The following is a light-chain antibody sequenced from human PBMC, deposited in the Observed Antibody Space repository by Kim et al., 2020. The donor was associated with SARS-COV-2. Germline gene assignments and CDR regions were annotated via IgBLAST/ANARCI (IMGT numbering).Light chain of an antibody. V-gene: IGKV3-20*01. CDR1: QSVSDTY. CDR2: GAS. Sequence: PGERATLSCRASQSVSDTYLAWYQQRPGQAPRLLIYGASSRATGIPDRFSGRGSGTDFTLPISRLEPEDFAVYYCQQLDNSVWTFAQGTKV. CDR3: QQLDNSVWT. J-gene: IGKJ1*01.